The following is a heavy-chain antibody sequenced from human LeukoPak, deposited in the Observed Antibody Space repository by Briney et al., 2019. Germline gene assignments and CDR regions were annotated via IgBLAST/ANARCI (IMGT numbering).Heavy chain of an antibody. V-gene: IGHV3-74*01. CDR2: LISDGSSA. J-gene: IGHJ6*02. CDR1: GFTFSSYW. D-gene: IGHD2-8*02. CDR3: VRDARYCPDV. Sequence: GGSLRLSCAASGFTFSSYWMSWVRQAPGKGLVWVSRLISDGSSASYADSVKGRFTISRDNTKNTLYLQMNSLRAEDTAIYYCVRDARYCPDVWGQGTTVTVSS.